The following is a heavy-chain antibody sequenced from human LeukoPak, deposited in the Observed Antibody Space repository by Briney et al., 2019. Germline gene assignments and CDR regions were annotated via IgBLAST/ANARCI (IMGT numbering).Heavy chain of an antibody. CDR2: FDPGDGET. CDR1: GYTLTELS. Sequence: GASVKVSCKVSGYTLTELSMHWVRQAPGKGLEWMGGFDPGDGETIYAQKFQGRVTMTEDTSTDTAYMELSSLRSEDTAVYYCATLYSNYFYYYGMDVWGQGTTVTVSS. V-gene: IGHV1-24*01. D-gene: IGHD4-11*01. CDR3: ATLYSNYFYYYGMDV. J-gene: IGHJ6*02.